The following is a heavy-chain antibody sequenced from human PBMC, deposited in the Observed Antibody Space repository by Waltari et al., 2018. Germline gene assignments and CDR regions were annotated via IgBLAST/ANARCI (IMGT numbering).Heavy chain of an antibody. D-gene: IGHD3-10*01. CDR3: ARVGTMVRGVRDWFDP. CDR1: GGTFSSYA. CDR2: IIPIFGTA. Sequence: QVQLVQSGTEVKKTGSSVRVSCKASGGTFSSYAISRVRQAPGQGLEWMGGIIPIFGTANYTQKFRGRVTITTDESTSTAYMELSSLRSEDTAVYYCARVGTMVRGVRDWFDPWGQGTLVTVSS. J-gene: IGHJ5*02. V-gene: IGHV1-69*05.